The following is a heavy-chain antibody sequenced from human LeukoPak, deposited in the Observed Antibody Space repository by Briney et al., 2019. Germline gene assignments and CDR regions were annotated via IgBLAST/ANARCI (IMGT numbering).Heavy chain of an antibody. CDR3: TTETNWYFDL. CDR2: IKSKTDGGTT. V-gene: IGHV3-15*01. CDR1: GFTFSSYS. Sequence: GGSLRLSCAPSGFTFSSYSMNWVRQAPGKGLEWIGRIKSKTDGGTTDYAAPVKGRFTISRDDSENTLYLQMNSLKTEDTAVYFCTTETNWYFDLWGRGTLVTVSS. J-gene: IGHJ2*01. D-gene: IGHD1-1*01.